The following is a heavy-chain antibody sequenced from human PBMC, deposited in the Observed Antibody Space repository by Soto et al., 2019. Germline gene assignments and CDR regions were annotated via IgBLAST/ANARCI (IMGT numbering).Heavy chain of an antibody. Sequence: PGGSLRLSCAASGFTFSDSYMSWIRQSSGKGLEWVSAISGSGSCTYYADSVKGRFTISRDNSKNTLYLQMNSLRAEDTAVYYCAKAPGGYCSGGSCYDFDYWGQGTLVTVSS. D-gene: IGHD2-15*01. J-gene: IGHJ4*02. CDR2: ISGSGSCT. CDR1: GFTFSDSY. V-gene: IGHV3-23*01. CDR3: AKAPGGYCSGGSCYDFDY.